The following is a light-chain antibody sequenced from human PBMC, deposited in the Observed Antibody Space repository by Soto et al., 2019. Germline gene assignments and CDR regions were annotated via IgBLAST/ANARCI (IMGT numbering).Light chain of an antibody. CDR2: DAS. Sequence: EIVLTQSPATLSLSPGERASLSCKASQSVGNSLAWYQHKPGQAPRLLIYDASNRATGVPARFSGSRSGTDFTLTISDLEPEDFAVYYCQQRNVWPPITFGQGTRLEIK. CDR3: QQRNVWPPIT. J-gene: IGKJ5*01. CDR1: QSVGNS. V-gene: IGKV3-11*01.